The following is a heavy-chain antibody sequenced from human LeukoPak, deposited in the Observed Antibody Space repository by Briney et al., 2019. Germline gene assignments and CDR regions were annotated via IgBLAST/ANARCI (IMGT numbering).Heavy chain of an antibody. CDR3: ARPLGPGYFDY. D-gene: IGHD1-14*01. V-gene: IGHV4-39*01. Sequence: SETLSLTCTASGGSISSSSYYWGWIRQPPGKGLEWIGSIYYSGCTYYNPSLKSRVTISVDTSKNQFSLKLSSVTAADTAVYYCARPLGPGYFDYWGQGTLVTVSS. J-gene: IGHJ4*02. CDR1: GGSISSSSYY. CDR2: IYYSGCT.